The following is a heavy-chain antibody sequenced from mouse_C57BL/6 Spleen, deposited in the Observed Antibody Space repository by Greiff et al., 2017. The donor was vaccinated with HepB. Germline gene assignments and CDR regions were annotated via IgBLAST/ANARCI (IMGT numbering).Heavy chain of an antibody. Sequence: VKLMESGPGLVQPSQSLSITCTVSGFSLTSYGVHWVRQSPGKGLEWLGVIWSGGSTDYNAAFISRLSISKDNSKSQVFFKMNSLQADDTAIYYCARKGGYGSSYGYFDVWGTGTTVTVSS. V-gene: IGHV2-2*01. J-gene: IGHJ1*03. D-gene: IGHD1-1*01. CDR2: IWSGGST. CDR3: ARKGGYGSSYGYFDV. CDR1: GFSLTSYG.